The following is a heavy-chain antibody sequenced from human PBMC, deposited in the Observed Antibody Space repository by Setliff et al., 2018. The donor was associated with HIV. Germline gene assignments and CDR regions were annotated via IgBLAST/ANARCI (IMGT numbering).Heavy chain of an antibody. Sequence: SVKVSCKASGYTFTSYDINWVRQATGQGLEWMGGIIPIFGTANYAQKFQDRITITADEFTNTAYMGLSSLRSEDTAVYYCARGMTTTGSTTIYNFGMDVWGQGTTVTVSS. CDR2: IIPIFGTA. CDR1: GYTFTSYD. CDR3: ARGMTTTGSTTIYNFGMDV. J-gene: IGHJ6*02. D-gene: IGHD1-1*01. V-gene: IGHV1-69*13.